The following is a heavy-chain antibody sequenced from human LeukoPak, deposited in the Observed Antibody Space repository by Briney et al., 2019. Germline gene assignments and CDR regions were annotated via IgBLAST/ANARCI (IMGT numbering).Heavy chain of an antibody. J-gene: IGHJ1*01. Sequence: SESLSLTCAVYGGSFSGYYWSWIRQPPGKGLEWIGEMNHSGSTNYSPSLKSRVIVSVDTSKNQFSLKLTSVTAADTAVYYCARHGFAGAFQHWGQGTLVTVSS. CDR3: ARHGFAGAFQH. V-gene: IGHV4-34*01. CDR2: MNHSGST. D-gene: IGHD3-10*01. CDR1: GGSFSGYY.